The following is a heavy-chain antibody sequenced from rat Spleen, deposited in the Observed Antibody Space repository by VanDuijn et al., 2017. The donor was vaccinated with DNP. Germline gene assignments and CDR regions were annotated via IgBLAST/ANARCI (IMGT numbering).Heavy chain of an antibody. V-gene: IGHV5S13*01. CDR1: GFTFSNFD. CDR3: ATGSNWFAY. D-gene: IGHD5-1*01. Sequence: EVQLVESGGGLVQPGRSLKLSCAASGFTFSNFDLAWVRQAPTKGLEWVATIRYDGGNTYYPDSVKGRFTISRDNAKNTLYLQMNSLRSEDTATYYCATGSNWFAYWGQGTLVTVSS. J-gene: IGHJ3*01. CDR2: IRYDGGNT.